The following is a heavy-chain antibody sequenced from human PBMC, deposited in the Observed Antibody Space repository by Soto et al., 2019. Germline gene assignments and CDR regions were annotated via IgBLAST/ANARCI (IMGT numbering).Heavy chain of an antibody. J-gene: IGHJ4*02. V-gene: IGHV3-30-3*01. Sequence: PGGSLRLSCAASGFTFSSYAMHWVRQAPGKGLEWVAVISYDGSNKYYADSVKGRFTISRDNSKNTLYLQMNSLRAEDTAVYYCARGRSVAALLPGFDYWGQGTLVTSPQ. CDR3: ARGRSVAALLPGFDY. CDR2: ISYDGSNK. CDR1: GFTFSSYA. D-gene: IGHD6-6*01.